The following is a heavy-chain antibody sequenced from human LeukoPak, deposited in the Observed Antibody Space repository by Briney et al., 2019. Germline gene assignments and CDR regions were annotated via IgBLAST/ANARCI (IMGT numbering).Heavy chain of an antibody. CDR1: GFTFSDHY. CDR3: ARGHYGLDV. J-gene: IGHJ6*02. Sequence: GGSLSLSCAASGFTFSDHYMSWIRQTQGKGLEWVSYIYNSASNTYYADSVKGRFTISRDNAKNVLYLQMNNLRVEDTAVYYCARGHYGLDVWGQGTTVTVSS. CDR2: IYNSASNT. V-gene: IGHV3-11*01.